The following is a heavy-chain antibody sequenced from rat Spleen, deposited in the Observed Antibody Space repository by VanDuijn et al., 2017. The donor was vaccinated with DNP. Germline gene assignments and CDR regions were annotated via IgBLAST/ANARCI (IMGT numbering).Heavy chain of an antibody. CDR3: ARGSTSIYWYFDF. CDR2: ISPSASRT. D-gene: IGHD3-1*01. J-gene: IGHJ1*01. V-gene: IGHV5S10*01. CDR1: GFTFSDYN. Sequence: EVQLVESGGGLVQPGGSLKLSCAASGFTFSDYNMVWVRPAPKKGLEWVAAISPSASRTYYLDSVQGRFTISRDDAKSSLYLQMNSLKSEETATYYCARGSTSIYWYFDFWGPGTMVTVSS.